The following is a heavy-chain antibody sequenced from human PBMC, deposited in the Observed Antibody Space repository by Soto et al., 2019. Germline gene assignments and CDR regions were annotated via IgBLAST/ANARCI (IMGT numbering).Heavy chain of an antibody. CDR2: INAGNGNT. J-gene: IGHJ5*02. V-gene: IGHV1-3*05. Sequence: QVQLVQSGAEEKKPGASVKVSCKASGYTFTSYAMHWVRQAPGQRLEWMGWINAGNGNTKYSQKFQGRVTITRDTSASTAYMELSSLRSEDTAVYYCASLDYYDSSGYYSFDPWGQGTLVTVSS. D-gene: IGHD3-22*01. CDR1: GYTFTSYA. CDR3: ASLDYYDSSGYYSFDP.